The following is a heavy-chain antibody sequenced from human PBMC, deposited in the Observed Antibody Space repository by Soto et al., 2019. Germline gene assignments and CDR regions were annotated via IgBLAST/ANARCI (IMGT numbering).Heavy chain of an antibody. CDR3: ANGEYSSSRCLDY. CDR1: GFTFSSYG. D-gene: IGHD6-13*01. CDR2: ISYDGSNK. Sequence: QVQLVESGGGVVQPGRSLRLSCAASGFTFSSYGMHWVRQAPGKGLEWVAVISYDGSNKYYADSVKGRFTISRDNSKNTVYRQINTLRAEDTAVYYCANGEYSSSRCLDYWGPGALVTVS. V-gene: IGHV3-30*18. J-gene: IGHJ4*02.